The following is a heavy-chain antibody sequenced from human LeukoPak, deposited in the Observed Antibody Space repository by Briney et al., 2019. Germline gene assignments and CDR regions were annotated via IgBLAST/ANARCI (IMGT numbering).Heavy chain of an antibody. CDR3: AITLRFLEWLPALGAFDI. D-gene: IGHD3-3*01. CDR1: GFTFSDYY. V-gene: IGHV3-11*04. Sequence: PGGSLRLSCAASGFTFSDYYMSWIRQAPGKGLEWVSYISSSGSTIYYADSVKGRFTISRDNAKNSLYLQMNSLRAEDTAVYYCAITLRFLEWLPALGAFDIWGQGTMVTVSS. J-gene: IGHJ3*02. CDR2: ISSSGSTI.